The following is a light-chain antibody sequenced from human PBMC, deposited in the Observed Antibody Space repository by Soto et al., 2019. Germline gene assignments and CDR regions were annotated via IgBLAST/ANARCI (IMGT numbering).Light chain of an antibody. Sequence: DIHITQSPSTESAYVGDSVTITCRASQSITTWLAWYQQRQGKAPKLMIYDVSSLQSGVPSRFSGSGYGTEFNLTVSSLQTDDFATYYCQHYNSYSEAFGQGTKVDIK. CDR2: DVS. CDR3: QHYNSYSEA. V-gene: IGKV1-5*01. J-gene: IGKJ1*01. CDR1: QSITTW.